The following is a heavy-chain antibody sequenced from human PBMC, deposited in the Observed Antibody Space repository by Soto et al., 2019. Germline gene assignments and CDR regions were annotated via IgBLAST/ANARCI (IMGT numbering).Heavy chain of an antibody. D-gene: IGHD3-3*01. CDR2: IYYSGST. CDR3: ARLSDFWSGYSNWFDP. CDR1: GGSISSSSYY. Sequence: SETLSLTCTVSGGSISSSSYYWGWIRQPPGKGLEWIGSIYYSGSTYYNPSLKSRVTISVDTSKNQFSLKLSSVTAADTAVYYCARLSDFWSGYSNWFDPWGRGTLVTVSS. J-gene: IGHJ5*02. V-gene: IGHV4-39*01.